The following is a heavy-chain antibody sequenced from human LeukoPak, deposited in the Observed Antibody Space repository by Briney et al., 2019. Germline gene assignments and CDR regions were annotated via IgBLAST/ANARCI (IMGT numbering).Heavy chain of an antibody. CDR3: ARDLVGSPDGTAFDY. CDR1: GYTFTSYY. CDR2: INPSGGST. Sequence: ASVKVSCKASGYTFTSYYMHWVRQAPGQGLEWMGIINPSGGSTSYAQKFQGRVTMTRDTSTSTVYMELSSLRSEDTAVYYCARDLVGSPDGTAFDYWGQGTLVTVSS. V-gene: IGHV1-46*01. D-gene: IGHD1-26*01. J-gene: IGHJ4*02.